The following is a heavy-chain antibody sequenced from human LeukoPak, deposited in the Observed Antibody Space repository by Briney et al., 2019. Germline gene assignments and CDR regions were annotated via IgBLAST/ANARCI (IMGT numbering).Heavy chain of an antibody. D-gene: IGHD2-15*01. CDR2: INHSGST. V-gene: IGHV4-34*01. J-gene: IGHJ4*02. CDR1: GGSFSGYY. CDR3: ARGPPALGDY. Sequence: PSETLSLTXAVYGGSFSGYYWSWIRQPPGKGLEWIGEINHSGSTNYNPSLKSRVTISVDTSKNQFSLKLSSVTAADTAVYYCARGPPALGDYWGQGNLVTVSS.